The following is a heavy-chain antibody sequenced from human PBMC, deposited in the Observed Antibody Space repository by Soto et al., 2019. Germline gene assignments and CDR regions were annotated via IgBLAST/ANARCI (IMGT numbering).Heavy chain of an antibody. V-gene: IGHV3-23*01. J-gene: IGHJ3*01. CDR3: VREGSGWSSRGYFDV. Sequence: PGGSLRLSCAASGFTFSNYAMTWVRQPPGMGLEWVSVISGSGGSADYADSVQGRFTISRDNSKNTLYLQMNILRAEDTAIYFCVREGSGWSSRGYFDVWGRGTMVTVSS. CDR1: GFTFSNYA. D-gene: IGHD6-19*01. CDR2: ISGSGGSA.